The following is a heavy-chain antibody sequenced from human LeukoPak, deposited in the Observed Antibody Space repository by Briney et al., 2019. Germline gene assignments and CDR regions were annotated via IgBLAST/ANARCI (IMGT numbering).Heavy chain of an antibody. CDR1: GFTFSSYA. Sequence: GSLRLSCAASGFTFSSYAMSWVRQAPGKGLEWVSYISGSGGSTYYVDSVKGRFTISRDNSKNTLYLQMTNLRAEDTAVYFCAQDRYVSSGRDDYWGQGTLVTVSS. CDR3: AQDRYVSSGRDDY. CDR2: ISGSGGST. V-gene: IGHV3-23*01. D-gene: IGHD6-19*01. J-gene: IGHJ4*02.